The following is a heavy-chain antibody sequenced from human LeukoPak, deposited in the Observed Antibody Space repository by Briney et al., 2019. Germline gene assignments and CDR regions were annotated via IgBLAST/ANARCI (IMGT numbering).Heavy chain of an antibody. J-gene: IGHJ4*02. V-gene: IGHV4-61*01. CDR2: IYYSGST. CDR3: ARGPPLGY. Sequence: SETLSLTCTVSGGSVSSGSNYWSWLRQPPGKGLEWIGYIYYSGSTNYNPSLKSRVTISVDTSKNQFSLKLSSVTAADTAVYYCARGPPLGYWGQGTLVTVSS. CDR1: GGSVSSGSNY.